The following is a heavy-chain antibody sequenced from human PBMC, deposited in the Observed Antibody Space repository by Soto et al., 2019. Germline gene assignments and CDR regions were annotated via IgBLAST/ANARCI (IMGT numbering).Heavy chain of an antibody. J-gene: IGHJ4*02. D-gene: IGHD6-13*01. Sequence: PSETLSLTCTVSGDSINNYYWSWIRQPPGKRLEWIVYIYYTGSTTYNPSLESRVTMSVDTSKNQFSLKLNSVNAADTAVYYCAKYRRTEAEGFTLNYWGRGTLVTAPQ. CDR1: GDSINNYY. V-gene: IGHV4-59*01. CDR3: AKYRRTEAEGFTLNY. CDR2: IYYTGST.